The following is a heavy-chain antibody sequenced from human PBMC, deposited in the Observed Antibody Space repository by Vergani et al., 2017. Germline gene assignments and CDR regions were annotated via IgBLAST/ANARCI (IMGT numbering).Heavy chain of an antibody. CDR3: ARDELVVQGVPYWYFDL. CDR1: GFTFSSYW. CDR2: IKQDGSAK. V-gene: IGHV3-7*03. J-gene: IGHJ2*01. Sequence: EVQLVESGGGLVQPGGSLRLSCAASGFTFSSYWLSWVRQAPGKGLEWVANIKQDGSAKYYVDSVKGRFTISRDNAKNSLYLQMNSLRAEDTAVYYCARDELVVQGVPYWYFDLWGRGTLVTVSS. D-gene: IGHD1-1*01.